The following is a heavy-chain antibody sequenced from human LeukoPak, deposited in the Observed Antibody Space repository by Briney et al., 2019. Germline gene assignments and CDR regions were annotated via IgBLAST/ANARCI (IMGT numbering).Heavy chain of an antibody. Sequence: GGSLRLSCAASGFTFSSYSMNWVRQAPGKGLEWVSSISSSSSYIYYADSVKGRFTISRDNAKNSLYLQMNSLRAEDTAVYYCASDVSGLVDYYDSVYYFDYWGQGTLVTVSS. V-gene: IGHV3-21*01. CDR2: ISSSSSYI. CDR1: GFTFSSYS. J-gene: IGHJ4*02. D-gene: IGHD3-22*01. CDR3: ASDVSGLVDYYDSVYYFDY.